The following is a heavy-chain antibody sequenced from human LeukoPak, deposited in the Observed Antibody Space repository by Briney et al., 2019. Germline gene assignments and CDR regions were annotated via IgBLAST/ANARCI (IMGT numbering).Heavy chain of an antibody. CDR3: ARVYETNGYLY. D-gene: IGHD3-22*01. CDR1: GLTGSHNY. CDR2: IHTSGDT. V-gene: IGHV3-53*01. Sequence: GGSLRLSCAASGLTGSHNYVSWVRQAPGKGLEWVSAIHTSGDTCYADSVKGRFTISRDTSKNTLYLQINSLRVEDTAVYYCARVYETNGYLYWGQGSLVTVSS. J-gene: IGHJ4*02.